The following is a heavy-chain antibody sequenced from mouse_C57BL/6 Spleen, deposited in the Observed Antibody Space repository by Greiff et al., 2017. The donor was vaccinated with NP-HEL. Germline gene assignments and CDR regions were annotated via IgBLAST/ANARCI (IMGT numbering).Heavy chain of an antibody. CDR1: GYTFTSYW. CDR2: IYPSDSET. D-gene: IGHD1-1*01. V-gene: IGHV1-61*01. Sequence: QVQLQQPGAELVRPGSSVKLSCKASGYTFTSYWMDWVKQRPGQGLEWIGNIYPSDSETHYNQKFKDKATLTVDKSSSTAYMQLSSLTSEDSAVYYCAREGGSSPLDYWGQGTTLTVSS. J-gene: IGHJ2*01. CDR3: AREGGSSPLDY.